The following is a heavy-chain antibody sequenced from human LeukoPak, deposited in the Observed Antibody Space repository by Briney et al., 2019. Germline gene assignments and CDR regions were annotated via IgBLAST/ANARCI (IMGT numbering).Heavy chain of an antibody. CDR1: RFTFRNYA. D-gene: IGHD3-16*01. V-gene: IGHV3-23*01. Sequence: GGSLRLSCAASRFTFRNYAMSWVRQAPGRGLEWLSIISGTADSKYYADSVKGRFTISRDNPRSTLYLEMKSLRAEDTAVYYCAKTDATIGGAFDTWGQGTMVIVSS. CDR2: ISGTADSK. J-gene: IGHJ3*02. CDR3: AKTDATIGGAFDT.